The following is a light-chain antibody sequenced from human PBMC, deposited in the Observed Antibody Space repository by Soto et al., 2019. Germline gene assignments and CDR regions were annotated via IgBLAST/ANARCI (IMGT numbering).Light chain of an antibody. CDR2: DDD. CDR3: GSWDSSLSAYV. V-gene: IGLV1-51*01. CDR1: SSNIGGNS. Sequence: QSVLTQPPSVSAAPGQRVTISCSGSSSNIGGNSVSWYQQLPGTAPKLLIYDDDRRPSGIPDRFSGSKSGTSATLGITGFQTGDEADYYCGSWDSSLSAYVFGTGTKDT. J-gene: IGLJ1*01.